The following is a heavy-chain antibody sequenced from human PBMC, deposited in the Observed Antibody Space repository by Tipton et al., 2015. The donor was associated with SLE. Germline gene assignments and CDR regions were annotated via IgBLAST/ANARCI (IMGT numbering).Heavy chain of an antibody. J-gene: IGHJ4*02. CDR3: AKYVIAAAGTWYFDY. D-gene: IGHD6-13*01. Sequence: SLRLSCAASGFTFSSYAMSWVRQAPGKGLEWVSAISGSGGSTYYADSVKGRFTISRENSKKPLYLQMNSLRAEDTAVYYCAKYVIAAAGTWYFDYWGQGTLATVSS. CDR2: ISGSGGST. CDR1: GFTFSSYA. V-gene: IGHV3-23*01.